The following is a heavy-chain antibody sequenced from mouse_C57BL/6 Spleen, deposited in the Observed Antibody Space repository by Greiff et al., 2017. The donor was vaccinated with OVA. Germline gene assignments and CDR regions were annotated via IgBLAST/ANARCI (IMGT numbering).Heavy chain of an antibody. CDR3: ARGEGSTMVTTSDYYAMDY. V-gene: IGHV1-55*01. D-gene: IGHD2-2*01. CDR2: IYPGSGST. Sequence: QVQLQQSGAELVKPGASVKMSCKASGYTFTSYWITWVKQRPGQGLEWIGDIYPGSGSTNYNEKFKSKATLTVDTSSSTAYMQLSSLTSEDSAVFYCARGEGSTMVTTSDYYAMDYWGQGTSVTVSS. CDR1: GYTFTSYW. J-gene: IGHJ4*01.